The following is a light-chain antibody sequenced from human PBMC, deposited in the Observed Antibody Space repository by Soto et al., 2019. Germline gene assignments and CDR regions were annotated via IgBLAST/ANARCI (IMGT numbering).Light chain of an antibody. Sequence: QSALTQPASVSGSPGQWITISCTGSSSDVGSYDRVSWYQQYPGKAPTLMIYEVNKRPSGISNRFSGSNSGNTASLTISGLQAEDEAHYYFSSSLGGPTWVFGGGTQLTVL. V-gene: IGLV2-23*02. CDR1: SSDVGSYDR. J-gene: IGLJ3*02. CDR2: EVN. CDR3: SSSLGGPTWV.